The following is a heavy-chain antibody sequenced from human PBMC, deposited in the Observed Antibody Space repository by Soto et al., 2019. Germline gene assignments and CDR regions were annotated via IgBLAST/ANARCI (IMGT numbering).Heavy chain of an antibody. Sequence: QVQLQESGPGLVKPSQTLSLTCTVSGGSISSGDYYWSWIRQPPGKGLEWIGYSYYSGYTYYNPSLTSRVTISVDTSKNQFSLKLSYVTAADTAVYYCARGGNGYDIVTGFSLHYWGQGTLVTVSS. CDR3: ARGGNGYDIVTGFSLHY. CDR1: GGSISSGDYY. V-gene: IGHV4-30-4*08. J-gene: IGHJ4*02. D-gene: IGHD3-9*01. CDR2: SYYSGYT.